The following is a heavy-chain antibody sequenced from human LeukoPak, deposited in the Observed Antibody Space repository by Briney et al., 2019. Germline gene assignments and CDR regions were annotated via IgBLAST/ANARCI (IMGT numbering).Heavy chain of an antibody. J-gene: IGHJ4*02. V-gene: IGHV3-23*01. Sequence: PGGPLRLSCAASGFTFSTYGMSWVRQAPGKGLEWVSAILGSGANTYYADSVKGRFTISRDNSKNTLYLHMNSLRAEDTAVYYCAKRGLSGTKEFDYWGQGTLVTVSS. CDR1: GFTFSTYG. CDR2: ILGSGANT. CDR3: AKRGLSGTKEFDY. D-gene: IGHD1-7*01.